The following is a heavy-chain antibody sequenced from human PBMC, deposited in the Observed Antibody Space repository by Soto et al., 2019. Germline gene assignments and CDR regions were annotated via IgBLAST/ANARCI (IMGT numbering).Heavy chain of an antibody. V-gene: IGHV1-2*04. J-gene: IGHJ6*02. D-gene: IGHD3-22*01. CDR2: INPNSGGT. CDR3: ARDRWAYDSSGNYYYGMDV. CDR1: GYTFTGYY. Sequence: ASVKVSCKASGYTFTGYYMHWVRQAPGQGLEWMGWINPNSGGTSYAQKFQGWVTMTRDTSISTAYMELSRLRSDDTAVYYCARDRWAYDSSGNYYYGMDVWGQGTTVTVSS.